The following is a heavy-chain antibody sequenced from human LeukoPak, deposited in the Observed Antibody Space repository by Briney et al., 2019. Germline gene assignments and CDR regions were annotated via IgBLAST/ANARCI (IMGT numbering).Heavy chain of an antibody. V-gene: IGHV3-23*01. D-gene: IGHD3-16*01. J-gene: IGHJ6*03. Sequence: PGGSLRLSCAASGITVSSYAMSWVRQAPGKGLEWVSSISRSGDSTYYADSVKGRFTISRDNSENTLYLKMSSLRAEDTALYYCARLGGHPLHNYYVGVWAKGPRSPSP. CDR1: GITVSSYA. CDR3: ARLGGHPLHNYYVGV. CDR2: ISRSGDST.